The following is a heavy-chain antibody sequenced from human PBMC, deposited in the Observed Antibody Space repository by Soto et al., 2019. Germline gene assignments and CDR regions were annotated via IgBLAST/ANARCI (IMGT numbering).Heavy chain of an antibody. CDR2: ISGSGVST. Sequence: EVQLLESGGGLVQPGGSLRLSCAASGFTFSSYAMSWVRQAPGKGLEWVSAISGSGVSTYYADSVKGRFTISRDNSKTTLYLQRNSLRAEDTDVSYCATLGKYYDFWSGTDLDFDYWGQGTLVTVSS. CDR3: ATLGKYYDFWSGTDLDFDY. D-gene: IGHD3-3*01. V-gene: IGHV3-23*01. CDR1: GFTFSSYA. J-gene: IGHJ4*02.